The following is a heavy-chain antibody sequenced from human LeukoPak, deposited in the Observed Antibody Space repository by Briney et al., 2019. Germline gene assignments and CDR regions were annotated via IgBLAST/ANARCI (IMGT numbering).Heavy chain of an antibody. CDR2: IYSGGST. D-gene: IGHD3-16*01. V-gene: IGHV3-53*01. CDR3: ASVSPIGGQAFDI. J-gene: IGHJ3*02. CDR1: GFTVSSNY. Sequence: GGSLRLSCAASGFTVSSNYMSWVRQAPGKGLEWVSVIYSGGSTYYADSVKGRFTISRDNSKNTLYLQMNSLRAEDTAVYYCASVSPIGGQAFDIWGQGKMVTASS.